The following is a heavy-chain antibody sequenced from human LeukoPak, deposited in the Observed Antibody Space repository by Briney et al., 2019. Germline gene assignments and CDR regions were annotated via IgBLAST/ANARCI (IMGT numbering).Heavy chain of an antibody. CDR3: VTIVETSIDAFDI. Sequence: GGSLRLSCAASGFTFSDYYMTWIRQPPGKGLEWVSYISGGGTTIYYADSVKGRFTISSDNAQNTLYLQMNSLRAEDTAVYYCVTIVETSIDAFDIWGQGTMVTVSS. V-gene: IGHV3-11*04. J-gene: IGHJ3*02. D-gene: IGHD2-21*01. CDR1: GFTFSDYY. CDR2: ISGGGTTI.